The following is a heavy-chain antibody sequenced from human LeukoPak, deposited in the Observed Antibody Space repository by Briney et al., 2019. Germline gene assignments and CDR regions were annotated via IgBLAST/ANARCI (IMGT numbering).Heavy chain of an antibody. Sequence: ASVKVSCKASGYTFTGYYMHWVRQAPGQGLEWMGWINPNSGGTNYAQKFQGRVTMTRDTSISTAYMELSRLRSDDTAVYYCARSIVGASYWYFDPWGQGTLVTVSS. V-gene: IGHV1-2*02. J-gene: IGHJ5*02. CDR2: INPNSGGT. D-gene: IGHD1-26*01. CDR3: ARSIVGASYWYFDP. CDR1: GYTFTGYY.